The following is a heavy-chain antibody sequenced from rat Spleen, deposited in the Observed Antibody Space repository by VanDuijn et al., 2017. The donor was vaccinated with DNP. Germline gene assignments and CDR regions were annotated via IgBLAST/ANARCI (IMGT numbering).Heavy chain of an antibody. CDR2: INKDSSIK. D-gene: IGHD4-2*01. CDR3: VTRGDPYDNWFAY. Sequence: EVKLVESGGGLVQPGRSLKVSCAASGFNFNDYWMGWVRQAPGKGLEWIGEINKDSSIKNYIPSLKDKISFSRDNVQNTLYLQMSKLGSEDTGIYYCVTRGDPYDNWFAYWGRGTLVTVSS. J-gene: IGHJ3*01. V-gene: IGHV4-2*01. CDR1: GFNFNDYW.